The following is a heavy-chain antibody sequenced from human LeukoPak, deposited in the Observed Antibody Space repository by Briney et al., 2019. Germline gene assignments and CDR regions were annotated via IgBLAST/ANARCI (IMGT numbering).Heavy chain of an antibody. V-gene: IGHV4-59*08. CDR1: GGSISHYY. D-gene: IGHD1-26*01. Sequence: SETLSLTCTVSGGSISHYYWSWIRQPPGKGLEWIGYIYYSGSTNYNPSLKSRVTISVDTSKNQFSLKLSSVTAADTAVYYCARVSAGSGSYQEIDYWGQGTLVTVSS. CDR3: ARVSAGSGSYQEIDY. J-gene: IGHJ4*02. CDR2: IYYSGST.